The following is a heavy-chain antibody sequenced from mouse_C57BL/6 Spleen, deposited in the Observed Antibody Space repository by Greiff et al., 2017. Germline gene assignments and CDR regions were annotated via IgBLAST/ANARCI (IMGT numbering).Heavy chain of an antibody. V-gene: IGHV1-69*01. J-gene: IGHJ1*03. CDR1: GYTFTSYW. CDR3: ARSELGPDWYFDV. D-gene: IGHD4-1*01. Sequence: QVQLQQPGAELVMPGASVKLSCKASGYTFTSYWMHWVKQRPGQGLEWIGEIDPSDSYTNYNQKFKGKSTLTVDKSSSTAYMQLSSLTSEDSAVXYCARSELGPDWYFDVWGTGTTVTVSS. CDR2: IDPSDSYT.